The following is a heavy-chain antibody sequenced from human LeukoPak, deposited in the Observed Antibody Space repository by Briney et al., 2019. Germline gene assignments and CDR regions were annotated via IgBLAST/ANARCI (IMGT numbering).Heavy chain of an antibody. CDR3: ARLTYYYDSSGYRRPGYFDY. J-gene: IGHJ4*02. D-gene: IGHD3-22*01. CDR2: IYYSGST. CDR1: GGSISSSSYY. Sequence: PSETLSLTCTVSGGSISSSSYYWGWIRQPPGKGLEWIGSIYYSGSTYYNPSLKSRVTISVDTSKNLFSLKLSSVTAADTAVYYCARLTYYYDSSGYRRPGYFDYWGQGTLVTVSS. V-gene: IGHV4-39*01.